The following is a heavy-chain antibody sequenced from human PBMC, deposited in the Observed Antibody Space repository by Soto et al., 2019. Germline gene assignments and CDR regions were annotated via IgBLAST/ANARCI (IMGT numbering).Heavy chain of an antibody. D-gene: IGHD3-10*01. CDR3: ARGTMLRGPGYYYAMDV. Sequence: QVQVQESGPGLVKPSQTLSLTCSVSGDSISRNGYFWTWIRQHPGKGLEWIGYLYYDGRSYYTPSLKSRVIISVDTSKNQFSLNLTAVTAADTAVYYCARGTMLRGPGYYYAMDVWGQGTTGTVSS. CDR2: LYYDGRS. V-gene: IGHV4-31*03. J-gene: IGHJ6*02. CDR1: GDSISRNGYF.